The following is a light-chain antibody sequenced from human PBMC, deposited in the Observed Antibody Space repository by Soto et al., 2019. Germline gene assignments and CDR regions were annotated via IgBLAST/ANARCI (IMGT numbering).Light chain of an antibody. CDR2: DAS. V-gene: IGKV1-5*01. CDR3: QQYSSYSLT. CDR1: QSISSW. J-gene: IGKJ4*01. Sequence: DIQMTQSPSTLSASVGDKVTITCRASQSISSWLAWYQQKPGKAPKLLIYDASSLESGVPSRFSGSGSGTEFTLTISSLQPDDFATYYCQQYSSYSLTIGGGTKVEIK.